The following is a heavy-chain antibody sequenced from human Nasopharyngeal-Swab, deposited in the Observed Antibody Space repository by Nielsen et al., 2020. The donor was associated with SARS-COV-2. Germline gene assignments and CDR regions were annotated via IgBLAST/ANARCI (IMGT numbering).Heavy chain of an antibody. D-gene: IGHD2-15*01. CDR1: GFTFSSYA. J-gene: IGHJ6*02. CDR2: ISGSGGST. V-gene: IGHV3-23*01. CDR3: ATTPNYYYYGMDV. Sequence: GESLKISCAASGFTFSSYAMSWVRQAPGKGLEWVSAISGSGGSTYYADSVKGRFTISRDNSKNSLYLQMNSLRDEDTAVYYCATTPNYYYYGMDVWGQGTTVTVSS.